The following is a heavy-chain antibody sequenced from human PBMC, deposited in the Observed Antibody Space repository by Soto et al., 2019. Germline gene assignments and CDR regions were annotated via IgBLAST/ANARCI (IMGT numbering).Heavy chain of an antibody. CDR2: IYPGDSDT. Sequence: PGESLKISCKGSGYSFTSYWIGWVRQMPGKGLEWMGIIYPGDSDTRYSPSFQGQVTTSADKSISTAYLQWSSLKASDTAMYYCARHKSPHGWKPFNWFDPWGQGTLVTVSS. J-gene: IGHJ5*02. V-gene: IGHV5-51*01. CDR3: ARHKSPHGWKPFNWFDP. CDR1: GYSFTSYW. D-gene: IGHD6-19*01.